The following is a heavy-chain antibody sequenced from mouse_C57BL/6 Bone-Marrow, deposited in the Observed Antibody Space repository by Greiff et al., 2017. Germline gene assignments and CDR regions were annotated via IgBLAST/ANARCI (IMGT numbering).Heavy chain of an antibody. D-gene: IGHD1-1*01. CDR2: IDPSDSYT. V-gene: IGHV1-69*01. CDR1: GYTFTSYW. J-gene: IGHJ2*01. CDR3: ARTTVVASYRYFDY. Sequence: QVQLQQPGAELVMPGASVKLSCKASGYTFTSYWMHWVKQRPGQGLEWIGEIDPSDSYTNYNQKFKGKSTLTVDKSSSTAYMQRSSLTSEDSAVYYCARTTVVASYRYFDYWGQGTTLTVSS.